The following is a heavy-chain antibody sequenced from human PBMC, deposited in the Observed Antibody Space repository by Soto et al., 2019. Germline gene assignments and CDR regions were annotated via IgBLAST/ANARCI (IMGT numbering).Heavy chain of an antibody. CDR3: ARPAYGSGSKFASWYFDL. CDR2: IYPGDSDT. CDR1: GYSFASHW. J-gene: IGHJ2*01. Sequence: GESLKISCKGSGYSFASHWIGWVRQMPGKGLEWMGIIYPGDSDTTYSPSFQGQVTISADTSITTAYLQWSSLKASDTAMYYCARPAYGSGSKFASWYFDLWGRGTLVTVS. V-gene: IGHV5-51*01. D-gene: IGHD3-10*01.